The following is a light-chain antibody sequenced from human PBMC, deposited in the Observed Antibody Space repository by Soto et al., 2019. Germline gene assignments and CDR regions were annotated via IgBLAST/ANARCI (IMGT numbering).Light chain of an antibody. CDR2: GAS. Sequence: EIMMTQSPATLSVSPGERATLSCRASQSLSTNLAWYQQNPGQAPRLLIYGASTRATGIPARFSGSGSGTKFTLTISSLQSEDSAVYYCQQYNNWWTFGQGTKVDIK. CDR3: QQYNNWWT. CDR1: QSLSTN. V-gene: IGKV3-15*01. J-gene: IGKJ1*01.